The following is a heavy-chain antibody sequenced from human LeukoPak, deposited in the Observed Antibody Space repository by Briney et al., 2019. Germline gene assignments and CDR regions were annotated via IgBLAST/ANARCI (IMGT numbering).Heavy chain of an antibody. Sequence: SETLSLTCTVSGGSISSSSYYWGWIRQPPGKGLEWIGSISYSGSTYYNPSLKSRVTISVDTSKNQFSLKLSSVTAADTAVYYCASTPSYGDYVFVPWGQGTLVTVSS. CDR2: ISYSGST. CDR1: GGSISSSSYY. CDR3: ASTPSYGDYVFVP. D-gene: IGHD4-17*01. V-gene: IGHV4-39*01. J-gene: IGHJ5*02.